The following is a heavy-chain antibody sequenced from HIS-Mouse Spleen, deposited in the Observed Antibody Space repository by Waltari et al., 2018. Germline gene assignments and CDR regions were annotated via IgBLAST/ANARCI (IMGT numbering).Heavy chain of an antibody. Sequence: QVQLVESGGGVVQPGRSLRLSCAASGFTFSSYVMHWVRQAPGRGLEGVAVISYDGSNKYNADSVKGRFTISRDNSKNPLYLQMNSLRTEDTAVYYCARGELGYNWFDPWGQGTLVTVSS. CDR1: GFTFSSYV. D-gene: IGHD7-27*01. CDR2: ISYDGSNK. V-gene: IGHV3-30*04. CDR3: ARGELGYNWFDP. J-gene: IGHJ5*02.